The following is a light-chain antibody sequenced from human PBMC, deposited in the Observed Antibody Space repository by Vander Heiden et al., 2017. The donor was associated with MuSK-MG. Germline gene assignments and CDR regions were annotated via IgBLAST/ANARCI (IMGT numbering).Light chain of an antibody. V-gene: IGLV3-1*01. Sequence: SYELTQPPSVPGPPGQTASISCSVDKLGHKYACWYHQKPGQSPVLVIYQDSKRPSGFPVRFSGSNSGNTATLTISGTQAMDEADYYCQAWDSSTVVFGGGTKLTVL. J-gene: IGLJ2*01. CDR2: QDS. CDR1: KLGHKY. CDR3: QAWDSSTVV.